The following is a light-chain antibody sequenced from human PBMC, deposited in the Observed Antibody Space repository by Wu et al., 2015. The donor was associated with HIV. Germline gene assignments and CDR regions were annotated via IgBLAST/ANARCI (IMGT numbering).Light chain of an antibody. CDR1: QSVSSSY. J-gene: IGKJ1*01. Sequence: EIVLTQSPGTLSLSPGERATLSCRASQSVSSSYLAWYQQKPGQAPRLLIYGASSRATGIPDRFSGSGSGTGFTLTISRLEPEDFAVYYCHQYGSSPQTFGQGTKVEIK. CDR3: HQYGSSPQT. CDR2: GAS. V-gene: IGKV3-20*01.